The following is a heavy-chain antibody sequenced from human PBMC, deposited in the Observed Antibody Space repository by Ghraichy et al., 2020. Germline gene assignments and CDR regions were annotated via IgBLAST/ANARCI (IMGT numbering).Heavy chain of an antibody. J-gene: IGHJ4*02. V-gene: IGHV3-23*01. D-gene: IGHD3-16*01. Sequence: GGSLRLSCAASGFTFSSYIMSWVRQAPGKGLEWVSAISGSGGSTYYADSVKGRFTISRDNSKNTLYLQMNSLRAEDTAVYYCAKPHDPRTRETPYDYVPPHWGQGTLVTVSS. CDR3: AKPHDPRTRETPYDYVPPH. CDR1: GFTFSSYI. CDR2: ISGSGGST.